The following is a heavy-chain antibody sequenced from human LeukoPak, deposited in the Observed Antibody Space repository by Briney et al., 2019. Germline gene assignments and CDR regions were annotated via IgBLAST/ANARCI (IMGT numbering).Heavy chain of an antibody. V-gene: IGHV1-46*01. CDR3: ARGRWDYYGSERNWFDP. J-gene: IGHJ5*02. Sequence: ASVKVSCKASGYTFTSYYMHWVRQAPGQGLEWMGIINPSGGSTNYAQKFQGRVTMTRDMSTSTVYMELSSLRSEDTAVYYCARGRWDYYGSERNWFDPWGQGTLVTVSP. D-gene: IGHD3-10*01. CDR1: GYTFTSYY. CDR2: INPSGGST.